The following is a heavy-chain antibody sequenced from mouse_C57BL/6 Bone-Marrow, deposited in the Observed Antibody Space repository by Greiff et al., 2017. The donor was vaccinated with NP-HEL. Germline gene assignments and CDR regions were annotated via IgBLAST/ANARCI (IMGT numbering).Heavy chain of an antibody. CDR1: GFTFSDYY. CDR2: ISNGGGST. J-gene: IGHJ4*01. Sequence: EVQLVESGGGLVQPGGSLKLSCAASGFTFSDYYMYWVRQTPEKRLEWVAYISNGGGSTYYPDTVKGRFTISRDNAKNTLYLQMSRLKSEDTAMYYCARHGSLYAMDYWGQGTSVTVSS. D-gene: IGHD1-1*01. V-gene: IGHV5-12*01. CDR3: ARHGSLYAMDY.